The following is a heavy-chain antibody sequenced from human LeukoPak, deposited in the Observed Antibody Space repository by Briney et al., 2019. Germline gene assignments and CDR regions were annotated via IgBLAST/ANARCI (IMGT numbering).Heavy chain of an antibody. CDR2: IYTSGST. Sequence: KSSETLSLTCTVSGGSISSFYWSWIRQPAGKGLEWIGRIYTSGSTNYNPSLKSRVTISVDTSKNQFSLKLSSVTAADTAVYYCARARITMVRERIYGRYNWFDPWGQGTLVTVSS. D-gene: IGHD3-10*01. J-gene: IGHJ5*02. V-gene: IGHV4-4*07. CDR3: ARARITMVRERIYGRYNWFDP. CDR1: GGSISSFY.